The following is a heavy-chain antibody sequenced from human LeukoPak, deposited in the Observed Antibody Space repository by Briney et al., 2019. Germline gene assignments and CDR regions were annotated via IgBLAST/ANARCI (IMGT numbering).Heavy chain of an antibody. CDR3: ARITFVVEGYGMDV. Sequence: SETLSLTCAVSGGSINNYYWSWIRQPPGKELEWIGYIYYSGSTNYSPSLKSRVTISIDTSKNQFSLKLSSVTAADTAVYYCARITFVVEGYGMDVWGQGTTVTVSS. D-gene: IGHD2-21*01. CDR1: GGSINNYY. V-gene: IGHV4-59*01. J-gene: IGHJ6*02. CDR2: IYYSGST.